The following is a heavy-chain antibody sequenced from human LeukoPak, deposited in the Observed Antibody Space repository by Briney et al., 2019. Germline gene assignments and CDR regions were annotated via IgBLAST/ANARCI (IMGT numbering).Heavy chain of an antibody. D-gene: IGHD4-17*01. Sequence: SETLSLTCTVSGGSISSRSYYWGWIRQPPGKGLEWIGTMYYSGSTYYNPSLKSRVTIFVDTSKNQFSLKLGSVTAADTAVFYCARGLPSTTVTTKSRVTFDYWGQGTLVTVSS. J-gene: IGHJ4*02. CDR1: GGSISSRSYY. V-gene: IGHV4-39*01. CDR2: MYYSGST. CDR3: ARGLPSTTVTTKSRVTFDY.